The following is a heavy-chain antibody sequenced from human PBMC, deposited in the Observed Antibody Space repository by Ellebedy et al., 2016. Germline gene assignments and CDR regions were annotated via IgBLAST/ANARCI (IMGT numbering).Heavy chain of an antibody. V-gene: IGHV4-59*01. CDR1: GDSISSYY. J-gene: IGHJ5*02. CDR3: ARAPNYYDTSGGAWFDP. Sequence: SETLSLTXTVSGDSISSYYWNWIRQPPGKGLEWIGYIYYSGSTNYNPSLKSRVNILVDTSKKQFSLKLSSVTAADTAVYYCARAPNYYDTSGGAWFDPWGQGTLVTVSS. CDR2: IYYSGST. D-gene: IGHD3-22*01.